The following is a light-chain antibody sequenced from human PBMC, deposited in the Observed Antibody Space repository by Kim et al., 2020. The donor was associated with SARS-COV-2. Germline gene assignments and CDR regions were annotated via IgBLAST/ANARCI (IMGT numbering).Light chain of an antibody. CDR2: YAS. Sequence: VLTKSPDFQSVTPRQRISITCRASQSIGISLHWYQQKPDQSPKLVIKYASQSISGVPSRFSGSGSGTEFTLTINSLEAEDAATYYCHQTSSFPTFGQETRLEI. CDR3: HQTSSFPT. J-gene: IGKJ5*01. CDR1: QSIGIS. V-gene: IGKV6-21*02.